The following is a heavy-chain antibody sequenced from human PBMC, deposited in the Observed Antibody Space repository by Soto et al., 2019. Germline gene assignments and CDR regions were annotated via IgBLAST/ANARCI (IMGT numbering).Heavy chain of an antibody. Sequence: ASVKVSCKASGYTFTSYAMHWVRQAPGQRLEWMGWINAGNGNTKYSQKFQGRVTITRDTSASTAYMELSSLRSEDTAVYYGARVREVIGLKYYYGMDVWGQGTTVTVSS. J-gene: IGHJ6*02. CDR2: INAGNGNT. CDR3: ARVREVIGLKYYYGMDV. D-gene: IGHD3-10*01. V-gene: IGHV1-3*01. CDR1: GYTFTSYA.